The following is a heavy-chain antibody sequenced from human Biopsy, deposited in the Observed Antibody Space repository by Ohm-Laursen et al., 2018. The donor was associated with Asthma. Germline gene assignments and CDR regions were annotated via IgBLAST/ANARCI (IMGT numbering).Heavy chain of an antibody. CDR1: GGSISNSNYY. J-gene: IGHJ6*02. Sequence: SETLSLTWTVSGGSISNSNYYWGWIRQSPGKGLEWIGSLHYSGSPYYTFYNPSLESRVTISLDASKNQFSLKLTSVTAADTAVYYCVRGSSSWHHGPFHYYYGLDVWGQGTTATVSS. CDR2: LHYSGSPYYT. CDR3: VRGSSSWHHGPFHYYYGLDV. V-gene: IGHV4-39*01. D-gene: IGHD6-13*01.